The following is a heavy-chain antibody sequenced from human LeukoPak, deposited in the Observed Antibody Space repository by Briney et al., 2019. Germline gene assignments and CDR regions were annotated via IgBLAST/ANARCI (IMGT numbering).Heavy chain of an antibody. J-gene: IGHJ4*02. Sequence: GGSVRLFCAASGYIFNSYGMQWVREALGKGLEGGADIWYDGSNKYYADSVKGRFTISRDNSKNTLYLQMNSLRAEDTAVYYCARDRGSSSYYYYFDYWGQGTLVTGSS. CDR1: GYIFNSYG. V-gene: IGHV3-33*08. D-gene: IGHD3-22*01. CDR2: IWYDGSNK. CDR3: ARDRGSSSYYYYFDY.